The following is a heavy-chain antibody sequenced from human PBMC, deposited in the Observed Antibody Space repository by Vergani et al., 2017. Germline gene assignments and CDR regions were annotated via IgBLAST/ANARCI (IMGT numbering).Heavy chain of an antibody. Sequence: EVQLVESGGGLVKPGGSLRLSCAASGFTFSSYSMNWVRQAPGKGLEWVSSISSSSSYIYYADSVKGRFTISRDNAKNSLYLQMNSLRAEDTAVYYCAREDSNYYDSSGPFDPWGQGTLVTVSS. D-gene: IGHD3-22*01. V-gene: IGHV3-21*01. CDR3: AREDSNYYDSSGPFDP. CDR2: ISSSSSYI. J-gene: IGHJ5*02. CDR1: GFTFSSYS.